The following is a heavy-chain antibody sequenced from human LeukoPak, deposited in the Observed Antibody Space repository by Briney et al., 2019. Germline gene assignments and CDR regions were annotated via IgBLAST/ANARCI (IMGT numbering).Heavy chain of an antibody. Sequence: GGSLRLSCAASGLTVSSNYMSWVRQAPGKGLEWVSLIYSNGYTYYADSVKGRFTISRDNSKNTLYLQMNSLRAEDTAMYYCARDSSGYYFHFDYWGQGTLVTVSS. CDR1: GLTVSSNY. J-gene: IGHJ4*02. CDR3: ARDSSGYYFHFDY. D-gene: IGHD3-22*01. V-gene: IGHV3-53*01. CDR2: IYSNGYT.